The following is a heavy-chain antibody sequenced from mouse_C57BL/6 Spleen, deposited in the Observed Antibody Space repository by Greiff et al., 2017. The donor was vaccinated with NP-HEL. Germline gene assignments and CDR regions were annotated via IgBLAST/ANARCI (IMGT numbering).Heavy chain of an antibody. D-gene: IGHD2-4*01. CDR1: GYTFTSYW. CDR3: ARERNRDYDYEGAPFAY. Sequence: VQLQQPGAELVRPGSSVKLSCKASGYTFTSYWMDWVKQRPGQGLEWIGNIYPSDSETHYNQKFKDKATLTVDKSSSTAYMQLSSLTSEDSAVYYCARERNRDYDYEGAPFAYWGQGTLVTVSA. V-gene: IGHV1-61*01. J-gene: IGHJ3*01. CDR2: IYPSDSET.